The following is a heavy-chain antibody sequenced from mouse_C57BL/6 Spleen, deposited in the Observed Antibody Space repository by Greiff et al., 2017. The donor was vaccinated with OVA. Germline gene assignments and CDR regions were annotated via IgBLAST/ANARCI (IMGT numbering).Heavy chain of an antibody. Sequence: EVQLQQSGAELVKPGASVKLSCTASGFNIKDYYMHWVKQRTEQGLEWIGRIDPEDGETKYAPKFQGKATITAYTSSNTAYLQLSSLTSEDTAVYYCDRKGWDVGYWYFDVWGTGTTVTVSS. CDR2: IDPEDGET. J-gene: IGHJ1*03. CDR1: GFNIKDYY. V-gene: IGHV14-2*01. CDR3: DRKGWDVGYWYFDV. D-gene: IGHD3-3*01.